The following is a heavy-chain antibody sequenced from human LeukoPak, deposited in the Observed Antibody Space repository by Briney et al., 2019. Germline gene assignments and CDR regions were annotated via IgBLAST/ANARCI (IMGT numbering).Heavy chain of an antibody. Sequence: SETLSLTCTVSDGFISSYCWSWIRQPPGKGLEYIGYIYHSGTTNYNPSLKSRVTMSVDTPKNQFSLKLSSVTAADTAVYYCATLSYYGSTYYFDYWGQGTLVTVSS. D-gene: IGHD3-10*01. V-gene: IGHV4-59*12. CDR2: IYHSGTT. CDR3: ATLSYYGSTYYFDY. CDR1: DGFISSYC. J-gene: IGHJ4*02.